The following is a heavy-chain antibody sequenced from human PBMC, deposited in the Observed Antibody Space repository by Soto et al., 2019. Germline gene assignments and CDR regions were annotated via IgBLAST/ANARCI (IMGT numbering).Heavy chain of an antibody. CDR3: ARGRRTSIAAAGTRFDY. J-gene: IGHJ4*02. Sequence: SETLSLTCAVYGGSFSGYYWSWIRQPPGKGLEWIGEINHSGSTNYNPSLKSRFTISVDTSKNQFSLKLSSVTAADTAVYYCARGRRTSIAAAGTRFDYWGQGTLVTVSS. CDR1: GGSFSGYY. D-gene: IGHD6-13*01. V-gene: IGHV4-34*01. CDR2: INHSGST.